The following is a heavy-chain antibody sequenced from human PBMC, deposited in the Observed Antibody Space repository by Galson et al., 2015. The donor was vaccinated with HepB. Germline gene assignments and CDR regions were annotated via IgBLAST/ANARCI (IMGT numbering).Heavy chain of an antibody. V-gene: IGHV6-1*01. CDR2: TYYRSNWYN. CDR3: ARAIVGATEYYFDY. Sequence: CAISGDSVSSNSAAWNWIRQSPSRGLEWLGRTYYRSNWYNDYAVSVKSRLTINPDTSKNQFSLQLKSVTPEDTAVYYCARAIVGATEYYFDYWGQGTLVTVSS. D-gene: IGHD1-26*01. CDR1: GDSVSSNSAA. J-gene: IGHJ4*02.